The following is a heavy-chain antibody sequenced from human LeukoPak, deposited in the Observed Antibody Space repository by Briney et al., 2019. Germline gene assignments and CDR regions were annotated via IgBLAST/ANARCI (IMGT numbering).Heavy chain of an antibody. Sequence: GGSLRLSCAASGFTFSTYGMHWVRQAPGKGLEWVAVISYDGSNKYYADSVKGRFTISRDNAKNTLYLQMNSLRAEDTAVYYCASQADSAYGDYNWGQGTLVTVSS. CDR3: ASQADSAYGDYN. J-gene: IGHJ4*02. V-gene: IGHV3-30*03. CDR1: GFTFSTYG. CDR2: ISYDGSNK. D-gene: IGHD4-17*01.